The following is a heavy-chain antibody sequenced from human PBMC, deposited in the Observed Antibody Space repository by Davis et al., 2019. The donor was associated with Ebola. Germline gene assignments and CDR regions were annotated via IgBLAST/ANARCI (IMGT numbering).Heavy chain of an antibody. J-gene: IGHJ3*02. CDR3: AISTDAFDI. Sequence: PGGSLRLSCAASGFTFSNYAMSWVRQAPGEGLEWVAAIRSHGNSAYYADSVKGRFTISRDNSKNTLYLQMNSLRAEDTAVYYCAISTDAFDIWGQGTMVTVSS. CDR2: IRSHGNSA. V-gene: IGHV3-23*01. CDR1: GFTFSNYA.